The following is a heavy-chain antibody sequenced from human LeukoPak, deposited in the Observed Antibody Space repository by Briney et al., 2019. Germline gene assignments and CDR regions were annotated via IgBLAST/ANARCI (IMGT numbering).Heavy chain of an antibody. CDR1: GFTFSSYW. Sequence: GGSLRLSCAASGFTFSSYWMHWLRQAPGKGLAWASRINSDGSSITHADSVKGRFTISRDNAKNTLYLQINSLRAEDTAVYYCAREYQVTARFDPWGQGILVTVSS. J-gene: IGHJ5*02. D-gene: IGHD2-21*02. CDR2: INSDGSSI. V-gene: IGHV3-74*01. CDR3: AREYQVTARFDP.